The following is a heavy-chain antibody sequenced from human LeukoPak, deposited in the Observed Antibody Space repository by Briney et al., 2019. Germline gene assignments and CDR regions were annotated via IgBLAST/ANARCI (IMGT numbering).Heavy chain of an antibody. CDR1: GFTFSGYS. CDR3: ARGKVVRGVIDY. J-gene: IGHJ4*02. D-gene: IGHD3-10*01. CDR2: VSSSSSTI. Sequence: PGGSLRLSCAASGFTFSGYSMKWVRRAPGKGLEWISYVSSSSSTIYYADSVKGRFTISRDNAKNSLYLQMNSLRVDDTAVYYCARGKVVRGVIDYWGQGTLVTVSS. V-gene: IGHV3-48*01.